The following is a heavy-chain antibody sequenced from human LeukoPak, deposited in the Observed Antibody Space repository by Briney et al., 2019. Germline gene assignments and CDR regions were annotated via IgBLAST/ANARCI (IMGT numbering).Heavy chain of an antibody. CDR1: GYSFTSYW. D-gene: IGHD2-2*02. V-gene: IGHV5-51*01. Sequence: GESLKISCKGSGYSFTSYWIGWVRQMPGKGLEWMGIIYPGDSDTRYSPSFQGQVTISADKSISTAYLQWSSLKASDTAMYYCARLKGDIVVVLDAIGSGWFDPWGQGTLVTVSS. J-gene: IGHJ5*02. CDR3: ARLKGDIVVVLDAIGSGWFDP. CDR2: IYPGDSDT.